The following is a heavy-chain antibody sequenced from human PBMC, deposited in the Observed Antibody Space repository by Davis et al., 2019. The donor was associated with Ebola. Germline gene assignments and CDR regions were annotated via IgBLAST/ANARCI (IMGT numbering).Heavy chain of an antibody. CDR2: IKQDGSEK. D-gene: IGHD3-22*01. CDR3: ASETYYYDSSGYYPYFDY. V-gene: IGHV3-7*01. CDR1: GFTFSSYW. J-gene: IGHJ4*02. Sequence: GESLKISCAASGFTFSSYWMSWVRQAPGKGLEWVANIKQDGSEKYYVDSVKGRFTISRDNAKNSLYLQMNSLRAEDTAVYYCASETYYYDSSGYYPYFDYWGQGTLVTVSS.